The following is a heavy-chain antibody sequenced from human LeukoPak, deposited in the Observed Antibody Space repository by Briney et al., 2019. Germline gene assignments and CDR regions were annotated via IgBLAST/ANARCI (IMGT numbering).Heavy chain of an antibody. J-gene: IGHJ3*02. CDR2: ISGGGGST. V-gene: IGHV3-23*01. CDR3: AKSRSWYDAFDI. Sequence: GGSLRLSCAASGFTFSSYAMSWVRQAPGKGLEWISAISGGGGSTYYADSVKGRFTISRDNSKNTLYLQMNSLRAEDTAVYYCAKSRSWYDAFDIWGQGIMVTVSS. D-gene: IGHD6-13*01. CDR1: GFTFSSYA.